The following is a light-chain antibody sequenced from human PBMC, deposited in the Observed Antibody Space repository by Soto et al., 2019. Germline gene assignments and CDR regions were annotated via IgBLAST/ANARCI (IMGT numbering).Light chain of an antibody. CDR1: QSVRSN. CDR2: DVS. CDR3: QQRDNWPWT. J-gene: IGKJ1*01. Sequence: EIVLTQSPATLSLSPGERATLSCRASQSVRSNLAWYQPKPGQAPRLLIYDVSNRATGIPGRFSGSGFGTDFTLTISNVEPEDLAVYYCQQRDNWPWTFGQGAKVEIK. V-gene: IGKV3-11*01.